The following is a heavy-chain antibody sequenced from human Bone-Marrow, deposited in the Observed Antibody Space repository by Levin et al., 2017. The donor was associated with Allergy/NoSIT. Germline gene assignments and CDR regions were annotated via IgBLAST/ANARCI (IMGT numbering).Heavy chain of an antibody. CDR2: INHSGST. D-gene: IGHD3-10*01. CDR3: ARENRGVFDI. CDR1: GGSFRNYY. V-gene: IGHV4-34*01. J-gene: IGHJ3*02. Sequence: SQTLSLPCAVYGGSFRNYYWTWIRQPPGKGLEWIGEINHSGSTNYNPSLKSRVAISVDTSKNQFSLKLSSVTAADTAVYYCARENRGVFDIWGQGTMVTVSS.